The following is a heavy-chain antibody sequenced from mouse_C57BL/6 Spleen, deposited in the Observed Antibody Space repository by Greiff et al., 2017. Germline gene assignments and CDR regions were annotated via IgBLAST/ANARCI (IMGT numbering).Heavy chain of an antibody. V-gene: IGHV1-72*01. Sequence: QVQLQQPGAELVKPGASVKLSCKASGYTFPSYWMHWVQQRPGRGLEWIGRIDPNSGGTNYTEKFKSKATLTVDKPSSTPYMQLSSLTSEYSAVYYCARGIITTVVATDYYAMDYWGQGTSVTVSS. CDR3: ARGIITTVVATDYYAMDY. D-gene: IGHD1-1*01. CDR1: GYTFPSYW. CDR2: IDPNSGGT. J-gene: IGHJ4*01.